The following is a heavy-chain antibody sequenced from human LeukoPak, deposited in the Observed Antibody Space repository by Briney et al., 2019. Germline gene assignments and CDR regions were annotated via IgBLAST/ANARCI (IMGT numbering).Heavy chain of an antibody. J-gene: IGHJ6*04. CDR2: IKQDGSEK. V-gene: IGHV3-7*03. D-gene: IGHD2-2*01. CDR3: ARDLGTRIVVVPAYDYYYGMDV. CDR1: GFTFSSYW. Sequence: GGSLRLSCAASGFTFSSYWMSWVRQAPGKGLEWVANIKQDGSEKYYVDSVKGRFTISRDNAKNSLYLQMNSLRAEDTAVYYCARDLGTRIVVVPAYDYYYGMDVWGKGTTVTVSS.